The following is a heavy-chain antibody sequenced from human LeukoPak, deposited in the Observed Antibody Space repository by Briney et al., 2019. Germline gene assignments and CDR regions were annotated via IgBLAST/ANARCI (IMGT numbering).Heavy chain of an antibody. CDR1: GFTFSSYE. V-gene: IGHV3-48*03. CDR3: AKGLPPCDY. Sequence: PGGSLRLSCAASGFTFSSYEMNWVRQAPGKGLEWVSYISSSGSTIYYADSVKGRFTISRDNSKNTLYLQMNSLRAEDTAVYYCAKGLPPCDYWGQGTLVTVSS. CDR2: ISSSGSTI. J-gene: IGHJ4*02.